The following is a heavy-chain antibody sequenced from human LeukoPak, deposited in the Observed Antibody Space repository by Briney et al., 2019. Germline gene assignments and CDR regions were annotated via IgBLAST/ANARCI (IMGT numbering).Heavy chain of an antibody. Sequence: PGGSLRLSCAASGFTFSSYWMSWVRQAPGKGLEWVANIKQDGSEKYYVDSVKGRFTISRDNAKNSLYLQLNSLRPEDTALYYCSTEPRSLLYWGLGTLVTVSS. D-gene: IGHD4-17*01. CDR3: STEPRSLLY. CDR1: GFTFSSYW. CDR2: IKQDGSEK. J-gene: IGHJ4*01. V-gene: IGHV3-7*03.